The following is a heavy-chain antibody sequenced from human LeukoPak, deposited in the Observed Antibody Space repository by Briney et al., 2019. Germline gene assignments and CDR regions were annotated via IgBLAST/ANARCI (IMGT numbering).Heavy chain of an antibody. CDR3: ARDRYYYDSSGYYYIDY. Sequence: SETLSLTCTVSGGSISSYYWSWIRQPAGRGLEWIGRIHTSGSPNYNPSLKSRVTMSVDTSKNQFSLKLNSVTAADTAVYYCARDRYYYDSSGYYYIDYWGQGTLVTVSS. CDR2: IHTSGSP. J-gene: IGHJ4*02. D-gene: IGHD3-22*01. CDR1: GGSISSYY. V-gene: IGHV4-4*07.